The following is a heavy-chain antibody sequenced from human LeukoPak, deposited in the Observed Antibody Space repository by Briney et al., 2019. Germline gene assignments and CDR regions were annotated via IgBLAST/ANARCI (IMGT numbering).Heavy chain of an antibody. CDR2: INPNSGGT. CDR1: GYTFTGYY. CDR3: ARSHLRYCSSTSCYDYYYYYMDV. Sequence: AASVKVSCKASGYTFTGYYMHWVRQAPGQGLEWMGWINPNSGGTNYAQKFQGRVTMTRDTSISTAYMELSRLRSDDTAVYYCARSHLRYCSSTSCYDYYYYYMDVRGKGTTVTVSS. J-gene: IGHJ6*03. D-gene: IGHD2-2*01. V-gene: IGHV1-2*02.